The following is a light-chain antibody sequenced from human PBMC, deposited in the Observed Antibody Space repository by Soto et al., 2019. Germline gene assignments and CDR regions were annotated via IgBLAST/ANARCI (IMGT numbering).Light chain of an antibody. Sequence: IELTQYPQSLYLSPGERATLSCVASQSVSSNYLAWRHQKRGQAPRLLIYGASSRATGIPDRFSGSGSGTDFTFTISRLDAEECAVYLCQQHCSSLWTVGPGTKVDI. CDR3: QQHCSSLWT. V-gene: IGKV3-20*01. CDR2: GAS. J-gene: IGKJ1*01. CDR1: QSVSSNY.